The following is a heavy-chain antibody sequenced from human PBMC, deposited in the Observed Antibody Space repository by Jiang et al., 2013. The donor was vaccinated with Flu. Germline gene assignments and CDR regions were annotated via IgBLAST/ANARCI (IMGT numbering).Heavy chain of an antibody. CDR2: TYYRSRWHY. D-gene: IGHD6-13*01. CDR3: ARNAFIGPLPEAGMNWFDP. V-gene: IGHV6-1*01. J-gene: IGHJ5*02. CDR1: GDSVSDTSAA. Sequence: SQTLSLTCVISGDSVSDTSAAWNWFRHSPSRGLEWLGRTYYRSRWHYDYASPVKSRVTLSPDTSQNQVYLQLHSVTPEDTAVYYCARNAFIGPLPEAGMNWFDPWGQGTRVTVSS.